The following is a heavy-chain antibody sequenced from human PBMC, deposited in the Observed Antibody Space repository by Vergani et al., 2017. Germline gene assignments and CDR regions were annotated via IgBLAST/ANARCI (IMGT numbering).Heavy chain of an antibody. Sequence: EVQLLESGGGLVQPGGSLRLTCAASEFTFSNYAMNWVRQAPGKGLEWVSAISARYPSTYYADSVKGRFTISRDNSKNMLYLQMNSLRAEDMAVYYCARLSYDTTPYLQGGYDCWGQGTLVSVSS. CDR1: EFTFSNYA. D-gene: IGHD3-22*01. V-gene: IGHV3-23*01. CDR2: ISARYPST. CDR3: ARLSYDTTPYLQGGYDC. J-gene: IGHJ4*02.